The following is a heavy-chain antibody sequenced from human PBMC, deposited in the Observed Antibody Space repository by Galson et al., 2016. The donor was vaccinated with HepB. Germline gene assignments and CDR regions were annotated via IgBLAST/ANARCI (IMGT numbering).Heavy chain of an antibody. CDR1: GFTFSSYA. CDR2: ISGSGTNT. Sequence: SLRLSCAASGFTFSSYAMSWVRQAPGKGLEWVSLISGSGTNTYYADSVKGRFTISRDNSRNTLYLQMNSLRAEDTAVYYCAKDLTVTLHWFYPWGQGTLVTVSS. D-gene: IGHD2-15*01. V-gene: IGHV3-23*01. J-gene: IGHJ5*02. CDR3: AKDLTVTLHWFYP.